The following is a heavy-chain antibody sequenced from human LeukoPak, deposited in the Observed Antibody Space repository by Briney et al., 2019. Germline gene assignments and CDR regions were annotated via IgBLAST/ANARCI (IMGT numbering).Heavy chain of an antibody. D-gene: IGHD6-6*01. CDR2: ISSSSTHI. J-gene: IGHJ4*02. Sequence: GGSLRLSCAASGFTLSSYSMNWVRQAPGKGLEWVSYISSSSTHIYYADSVKGRFTISRDNARNSLYLQMNSLRAEDTAIYYCARSEHSSSSFDYWGQGTLVTVAS. CDR1: GFTLSSYS. CDR3: ARSEHSSSSFDY. V-gene: IGHV3-21*01.